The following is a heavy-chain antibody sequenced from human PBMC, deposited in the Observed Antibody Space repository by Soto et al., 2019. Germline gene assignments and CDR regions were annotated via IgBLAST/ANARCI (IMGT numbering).Heavy chain of an antibody. V-gene: IGHV5-51*01. CDR3: ARQQPASSSWSFDY. CDR1: GYSFTSYW. Sequence: PGESLKISCNGSGYSFTSYWIGWVRQMPGKGLEWLGIIYPYDSDTRYRPSFQGQVTISADKSISTAYLQWNSLKASDTAMYYCARQQPASSSWSFDYWGQGTPVTVSS. CDR2: IYPYDSDT. J-gene: IGHJ4*02. D-gene: IGHD6-13*01.